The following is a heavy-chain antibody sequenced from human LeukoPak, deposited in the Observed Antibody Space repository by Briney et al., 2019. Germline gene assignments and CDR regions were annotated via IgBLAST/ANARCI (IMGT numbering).Heavy chain of an antibody. D-gene: IGHD6-19*01. Sequence: GGSLRLSCAASGFTFSSYWMHWVRQAPGQGLVWVSRINSDGSSTSYADSVKGRFTISRDNAKNTLYLQMNSLRAEDTAMYYCARDLGYSSGVDYWGQGALVTVSS. V-gene: IGHV3-74*01. CDR2: INSDGSST. CDR3: ARDLGYSSGVDY. CDR1: GFTFSSYW. J-gene: IGHJ4*02.